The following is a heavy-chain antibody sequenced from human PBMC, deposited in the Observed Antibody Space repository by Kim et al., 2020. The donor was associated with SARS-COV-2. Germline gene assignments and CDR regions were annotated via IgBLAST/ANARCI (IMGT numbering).Heavy chain of an antibody. V-gene: IGHV1-69*04. Sequence: SVKVSCKASGGTFSSYAISWVRQAPGQGLEWMGRIIPILGIANYAQKFQGRVTITADKSTSTAYMELSSLRSEDTAVYYCARDFSGSYSKYYYGMDVWGQGTTVTGSS. CDR3: ARDFSGSYSKYYYGMDV. CDR2: IIPILGIA. D-gene: IGHD1-26*01. CDR1: GGTFSSYA. J-gene: IGHJ6*02.